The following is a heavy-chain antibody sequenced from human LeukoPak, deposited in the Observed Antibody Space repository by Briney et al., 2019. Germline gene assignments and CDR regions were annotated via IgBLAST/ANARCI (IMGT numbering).Heavy chain of an antibody. CDR3: PSSRWPTGADY. CDR2: INHSGST. J-gene: IGHJ4*02. V-gene: IGHV4-34*01. D-gene: IGHD4-23*01. Sequence: SETLSLTCAVYGGSFSGYYWSWIRQPPGKGLEWIGEINHSGSTTYNPSLKSRVTISVDTSQNQFSRKLSSVTAADTAVYYFPSSRWPTGADYWGQGTLVTVSS. CDR1: GGSFSGYY.